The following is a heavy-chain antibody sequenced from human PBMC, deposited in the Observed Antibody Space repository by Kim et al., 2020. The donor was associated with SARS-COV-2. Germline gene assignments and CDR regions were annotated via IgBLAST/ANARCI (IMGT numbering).Heavy chain of an antibody. V-gene: IGHV1-24*01. D-gene: IGHD5-12*01. J-gene: IGHJ5*02. CDR2: FDPEDGET. CDR1: GYTLTELS. CDR3: ATTSGGNIVATIGGGFDP. Sequence: ASVKVSCKVSGYTLTELSMHWVRQAPGKGLEWMGGFDPEDGETIYAQKFQGRVTMTEDTSTDTAYMELSSLRSEDTAVYYCATTSGGNIVATIGGGFDPWGQGTLVTVSS.